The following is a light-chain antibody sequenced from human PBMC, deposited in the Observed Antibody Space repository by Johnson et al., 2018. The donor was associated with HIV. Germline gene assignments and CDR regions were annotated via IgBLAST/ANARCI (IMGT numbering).Light chain of an antibody. V-gene: IGLV1-51*01. CDR3: GVWDSRLSAYV. Sequence: QSVLTQPPSVSATPGQKVTISCSGSTSNIGNNYVSCYQQFPGAAPTLLIYDDNKRPSRLPDRFSGSKSGTSATLALTGLPPGYEADFYFGVWDSRLSAYVFGSGTKVTVV. CDR1: TSNIGNNY. J-gene: IGLJ1*01. CDR2: DDN.